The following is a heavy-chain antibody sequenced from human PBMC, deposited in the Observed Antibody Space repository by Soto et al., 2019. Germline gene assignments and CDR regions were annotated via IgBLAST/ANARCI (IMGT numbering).Heavy chain of an antibody. D-gene: IGHD3-3*01. CDR3: ERDGAPPHYDLWRCYKTYLDS. J-gene: IGHJ4*02. CDR2: ISAYNGNT. CDR1: GYTFTSYC. V-gene: IGHV1-18*01. Sequence: ASVKVSCKASGYTFTSYCISWVRQAPGQGLEWMGWISAYNGNTNYAQKVQGKVTMTTDTITSTDYMELRSLRSDDTAVYYCERDGAPPHYDLWRCYKTYLDSWRQATLVTVAS.